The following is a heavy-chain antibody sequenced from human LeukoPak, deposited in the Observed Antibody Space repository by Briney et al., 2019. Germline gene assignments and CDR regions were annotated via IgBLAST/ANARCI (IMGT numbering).Heavy chain of an antibody. CDR2: ISYDGSNK. Sequence: PGGSLRLSCAASGFTFSSYTMHWVRQAPGKGLEWVAVISYDGSNKYYADSVKGRFTISRDNSKNTLYLQMNSLRAEDTAVYYCARDIALRGSYYDYWGQGTLVTVSS. J-gene: IGHJ4*02. V-gene: IGHV3-30-3*01. CDR3: ARDIALRGSYYDY. CDR1: GFTFSSYT. D-gene: IGHD1-26*01.